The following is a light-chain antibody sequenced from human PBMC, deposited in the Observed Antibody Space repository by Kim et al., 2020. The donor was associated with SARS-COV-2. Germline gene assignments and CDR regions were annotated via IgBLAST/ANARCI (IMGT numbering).Light chain of an antibody. Sequence: GKTVTNSCTRSSGGIDDNYVQWYHQRPGSVPTAVIYEDDQRPSGVSDRFSGSIDNSSNSASLTISGLRTEDEADYYCQSYNRDNVLFGGGTQLTVL. CDR3: QSYNRDNVL. CDR1: SGGIDDNY. J-gene: IGLJ2*01. CDR2: EDD. V-gene: IGLV6-57*03.